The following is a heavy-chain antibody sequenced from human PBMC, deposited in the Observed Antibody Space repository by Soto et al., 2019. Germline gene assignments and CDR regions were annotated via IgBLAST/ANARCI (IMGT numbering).Heavy chain of an antibody. D-gene: IGHD3-22*01. CDR3: AKDTYYHDSSGYYTFDN. J-gene: IGHJ4*02. V-gene: IGHV3-30*18. Sequence: QVQLVESGGGVVQPGTSLRLSCAASGSTFSSYGMHWVRQAPGKGLEWVAVISYDGRNKRYVDSVKGRFTISRDNSKNXXDLQMNSRRAEDTAMYYCAKDTYYHDSSGYYTFDNWGQGTLVTVSS. CDR1: GSTFSSYG. CDR2: ISYDGRNK.